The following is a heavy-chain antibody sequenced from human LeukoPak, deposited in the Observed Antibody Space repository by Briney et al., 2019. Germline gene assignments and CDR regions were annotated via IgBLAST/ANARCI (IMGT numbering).Heavy chain of an antibody. J-gene: IGHJ4*02. CDR1: GYTFTGYY. V-gene: IGHV1-2*02. Sequence: ASVKVSCKASGYTFTGYYMHWVQQAPGQGLEWMGWIDPNSGGANYAQKFQGRATLTRDTSISTAHMELSRLRSDDTAVYYCARFNGGSRSGWYPPLGSDYWGQGTLVTVSS. D-gene: IGHD6-19*01. CDR2: IDPNSGGA. CDR3: ARFNGGSRSGWYPPLGSDY.